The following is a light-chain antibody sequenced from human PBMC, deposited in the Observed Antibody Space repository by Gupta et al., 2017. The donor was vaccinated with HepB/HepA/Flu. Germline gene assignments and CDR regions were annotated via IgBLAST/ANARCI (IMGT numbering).Light chain of an antibody. CDR3: VAWDDTLVGWL. V-gene: IGLV1-47*01. J-gene: IGLJ3*02. CDR2: RIN. CDR1: SSNIGTNF. Sequence: QSVLTQPPSVSGTPGQRVVLSCSGSSSNIGTNFLYWYQHPPGAAPRPLIYRINQRPSGVPERFSGSKSGTSASLAIGGLRSEDEADYYCVAWDDTLVGWLFGGGTRLTVL.